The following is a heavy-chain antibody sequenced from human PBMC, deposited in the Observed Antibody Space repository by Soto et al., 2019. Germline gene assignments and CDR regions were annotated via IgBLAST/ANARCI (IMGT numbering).Heavy chain of an antibody. V-gene: IGHV4-4*07. Sequence: SETLSLTCTVSGGSISNYYWTWIRQPAGKGLEWIGRIYSSGSANYNPSLKSRVTMSVDTSKNQFSLKLSSVTAADTALYYCARQTTYSSSWYDYWGHGTLVTVSS. J-gene: IGHJ5*01. CDR2: IYSSGSA. CDR3: ARQTTYSSSWYDY. D-gene: IGHD6-13*01. CDR1: GGSISNYY.